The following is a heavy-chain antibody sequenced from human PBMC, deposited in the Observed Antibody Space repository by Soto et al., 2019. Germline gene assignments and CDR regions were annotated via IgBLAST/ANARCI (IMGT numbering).Heavy chain of an antibody. V-gene: IGHV5-10-1*01. Sequence: PGESPKISRKGSGYSFTSYWISWVRQMPGKGLEGLGRIDPSDFYTNYSPSFQGHVTISADKSISTAYLQWSSLKASATAMYYCARHPRYYYDSSGTYVGPNLDYRGQGTLVTVPQ. D-gene: IGHD3-22*01. J-gene: IGHJ4*02. CDR3: ARHPRYYYDSSGTYVGPNLDY. CDR1: GYSFTSYW. CDR2: IDPSDFYT.